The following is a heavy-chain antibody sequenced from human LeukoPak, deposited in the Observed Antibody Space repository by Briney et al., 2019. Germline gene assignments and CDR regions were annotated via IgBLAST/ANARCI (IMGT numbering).Heavy chain of an antibody. CDR1: GGSFSGYY. J-gene: IGHJ5*02. Sequence: PSETLSLTCAVYGGSFSGYYWSWIRQPPGKGLEWIGEINHSGSTNYNPSLKSRVTISVDTSKNQFSLKLSSVTAADTAVYYCARVVRTYYYDSSGPPGWFDPWGQGTLVTVSS. CDR3: ARVVRTYYYDSSGPPGWFDP. D-gene: IGHD3-22*01. CDR2: INHSGST. V-gene: IGHV4-34*01.